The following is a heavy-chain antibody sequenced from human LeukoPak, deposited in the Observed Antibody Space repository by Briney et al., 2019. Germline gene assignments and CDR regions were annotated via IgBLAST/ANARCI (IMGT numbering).Heavy chain of an antibody. CDR3: ARRGYSYGYGDAFDI. J-gene: IGHJ3*02. Sequence: KPSETLSLTCTVSGGSISSYYWSWIRQPPGKGLEWIGYIYYSGSTNYNPSLKSRVTISVDTSKNQFSLKLSSVTAADTAVHYCARRGYSYGYGDAFDIWGQGTMVTVSS. D-gene: IGHD5-18*01. CDR2: IYYSGST. V-gene: IGHV4-59*08. CDR1: GGSISSYY.